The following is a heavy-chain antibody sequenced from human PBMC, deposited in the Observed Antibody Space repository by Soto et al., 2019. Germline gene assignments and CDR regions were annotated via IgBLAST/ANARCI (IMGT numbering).Heavy chain of an antibody. J-gene: IGHJ5*02. D-gene: IGHD3-10*02. CDR2: MYYGGAT. CDR3: ASTIFPASSWFET. Sequence: QLQLQESGPGLVKASETLSLTCDVSGGSVSSSNYGWAWIRQPPGKGLEWIGSMYYGGATYYKPSIKIQININITTSKHRFALKLNSVAYSDAAVHYGASTIFPASSWFETWGQGTLVTVSS. V-gene: IGHV4-39*01. CDR1: GGSVSSSNYG.